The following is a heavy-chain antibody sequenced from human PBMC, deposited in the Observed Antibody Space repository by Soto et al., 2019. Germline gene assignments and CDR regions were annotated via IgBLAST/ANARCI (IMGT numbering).Heavy chain of an antibody. CDR1: GFTFSSYA. CDR2: ISGSGDNI. Sequence: EVQLLESGGGLVQPGGSLRLSCAASGFTFSSYAMSWFRQAPGKGLEWVSAISGSGDNIYYTDSVKGRFTISRDNSKNTLYLQMNSLRAEDTAVYYWAKRRYCDSATCHDFDYWGQGTLVTVSS. V-gene: IGHV3-23*01. D-gene: IGHD2-2*01. CDR3: AKRRYCDSATCHDFDY. J-gene: IGHJ4*02.